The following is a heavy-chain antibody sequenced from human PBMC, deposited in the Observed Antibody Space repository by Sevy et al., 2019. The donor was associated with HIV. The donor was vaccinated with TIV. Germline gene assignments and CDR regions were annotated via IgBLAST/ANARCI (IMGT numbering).Heavy chain of an antibody. Sequence: ASVKVSCKTFGYTFSNHYIHWVRQAPGHGLEWMGVINPSGGSTNYAHRFQGRVTMTRDPSTSTFYMDLSSLRSEDTAVYYCARDRYASGEFDYWGQGTLVTVSS. D-gene: IGHD6-19*01. CDR1: GYTFSNHY. J-gene: IGHJ4*02. V-gene: IGHV1-46*01. CDR3: ARDRYASGEFDY. CDR2: INPSGGST.